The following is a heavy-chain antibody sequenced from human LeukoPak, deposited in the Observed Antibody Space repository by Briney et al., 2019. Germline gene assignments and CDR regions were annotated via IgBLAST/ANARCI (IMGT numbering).Heavy chain of an antibody. Sequence: SETLSLTCTVSGGSISSGNYYWSWIRQPPGKGLEWIGYIYYSGSTYYNPSLKSRVTVSVDTSKNQFSLKLSSVTAADTAVYYCARQGNFMITFGGGQGTLVTVSS. D-gene: IGHD3-16*01. CDR2: IYYSGST. J-gene: IGHJ4*02. CDR1: GGSISSGNYY. V-gene: IGHV4-30-4*08. CDR3: ARQGNFMITFG.